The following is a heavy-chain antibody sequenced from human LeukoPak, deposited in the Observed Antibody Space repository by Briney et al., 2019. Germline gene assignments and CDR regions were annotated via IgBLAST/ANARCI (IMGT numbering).Heavy chain of an antibody. V-gene: IGHV4-30-2*01. J-gene: IGHJ2*01. CDR1: GGSISSGGYS. Sequence: SQTLSLTCAVSGGSISSGGYSWSWIRQPPGKGLEWIGYIYHSGSTYYNPSLKGRVTISVDRSKNQFSLKLSSVTAADTAVYYCARGNHYYDSSGYLSWYFDLWGRGTLVTVSS. CDR3: ARGNHYYDSSGYLSWYFDL. CDR2: IYHSGST. D-gene: IGHD3-22*01.